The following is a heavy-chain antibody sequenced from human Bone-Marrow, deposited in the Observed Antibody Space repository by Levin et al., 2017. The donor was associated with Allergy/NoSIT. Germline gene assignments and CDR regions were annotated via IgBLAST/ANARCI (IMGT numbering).Heavy chain of an antibody. CDR1: GFTFSTYT. V-gene: IGHV3-21*01. CDR2: ISGSAGET. D-gene: IGHD3-16*01. Sequence: GGSLRLSCAASGFTFSTYTMTWVRQAPGKGLEWVSSISGSAGETYYADSVTGRFMTSRDNAQNSVFLQMNSLRPEDTAVYYCARETRYSYTDPFSWGPKTYYYYALTVWGQGTTVTVSS. J-gene: IGHJ6*02. CDR3: ARETRYSYTDPFSWGPKTYYYYALTV.